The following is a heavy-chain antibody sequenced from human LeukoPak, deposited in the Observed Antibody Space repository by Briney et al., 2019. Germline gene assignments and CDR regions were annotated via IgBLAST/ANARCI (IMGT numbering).Heavy chain of an antibody. D-gene: IGHD1-26*01. CDR1: GLTFRSSA. J-gene: IGHJ5*02. Sequence: GASPRLSCAASGLTFRSSAMSWVRQAPGKGLEWVSRISGSGGSTYFADSVKGRFTISRDNSKNTLYLQMNSLRGEDTAIYYCAKEVVGATNWFDPWGQGTLVTVSS. CDR3: AKEVVGATNWFDP. V-gene: IGHV3-23*01. CDR2: ISGSGGST.